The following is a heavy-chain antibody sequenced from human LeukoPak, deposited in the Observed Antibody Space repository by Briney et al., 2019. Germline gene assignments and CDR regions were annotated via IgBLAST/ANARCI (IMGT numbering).Heavy chain of an antibody. CDR2: IKQDGSEK. V-gene: IGHV3-7*01. D-gene: IGHD6-13*01. Sequence: GGSLRLSCAASGFTFSSYWMSWVRQAPGKGLEWVANIKQDGSEKYYVDSVKGRFTISRDNAKNSLYLQMNSLRAEDTAVYYCAKEAGYSSSCPDYWGQGTLVTVSS. CDR1: GFTFSSYW. CDR3: AKEAGYSSSCPDY. J-gene: IGHJ4*02.